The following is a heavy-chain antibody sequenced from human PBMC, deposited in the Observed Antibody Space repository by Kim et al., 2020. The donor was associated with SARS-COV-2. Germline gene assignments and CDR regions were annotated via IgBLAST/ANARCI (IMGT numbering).Heavy chain of an antibody. CDR1: GYSFTSYW. Sequence: GESLKISCKGSGYSFTSYWIGWVRQMPGKGLEWMGIIYPGYSDTRYSPSFQGQVTISADKSISTAYLQWSSLKASDTAMYYCAILGGYDLGERVGFDYWGQGTLVTVSS. CDR2: IYPGYSDT. D-gene: IGHD5-12*01. J-gene: IGHJ4*02. CDR3: AILGGYDLGERVGFDY. V-gene: IGHV5-51*01.